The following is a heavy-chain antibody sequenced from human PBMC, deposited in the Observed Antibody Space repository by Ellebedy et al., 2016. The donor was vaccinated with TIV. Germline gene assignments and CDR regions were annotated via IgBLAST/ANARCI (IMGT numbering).Heavy chain of an antibody. CDR1: GFTFRSHG. D-gene: IGHD5-24*01. Sequence: PGGSLRLSCVASGFTFRSHGIHWVRQAPGKGLEWVAVIWHDGSKEYYADSVKGRFTISRDNAKNSLYLQMNSLRAEDTAVYYCARDHIGDGYNTDFDYWGQGTLVTVSS. CDR2: IWHDGSKE. V-gene: IGHV3-33*01. CDR3: ARDHIGDGYNTDFDY. J-gene: IGHJ4*02.